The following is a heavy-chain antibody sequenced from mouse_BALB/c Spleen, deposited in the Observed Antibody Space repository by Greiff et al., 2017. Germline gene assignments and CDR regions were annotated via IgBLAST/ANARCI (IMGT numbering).Heavy chain of an antibody. J-gene: IGHJ2*01. V-gene: IGHV14-4*02. D-gene: IGHD2-14*01. CDR2: IDPENGDT. CDR3: ARGHRYLDY. Sequence: EVQLQQSGAELVRSGASVKLSCTASGFNIKDYYMHWVKQRPEQGLEWIGWIDPENGDTEYAPKFQGKATMTADTSSNTAYMQLSSLTSEDSAVYYCARGHRYLDYWGQGTTLTVSS. CDR1: GFNIKDYY.